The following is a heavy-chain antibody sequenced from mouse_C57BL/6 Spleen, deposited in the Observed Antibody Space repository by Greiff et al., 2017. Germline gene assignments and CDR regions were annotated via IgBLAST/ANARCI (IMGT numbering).Heavy chain of an antibody. D-gene: IGHD1-1*01. CDR1: GYSFTSYY. Sequence: QVQLQQSGPELVKPGASVKISCKASGYSFTSYYIPWVKQRPGQGLEWIGWIYPGSGNTKYTEKFKGKDTLTADTSSSTAYMQLSSLTSEDSAVYYCARSYYYGSSDQAWFAYWGQGTLVTVSA. CDR3: ARSYYYGSSDQAWFAY. V-gene: IGHV1-66*01. J-gene: IGHJ3*01. CDR2: IYPGSGNT.